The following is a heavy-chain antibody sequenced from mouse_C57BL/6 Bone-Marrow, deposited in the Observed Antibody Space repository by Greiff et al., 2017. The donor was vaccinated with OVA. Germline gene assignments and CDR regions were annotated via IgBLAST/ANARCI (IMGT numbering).Heavy chain of an antibody. V-gene: IGHV1-54*01. J-gene: IGHJ3*01. CDR2: INPGSGGT. CDR3: AREAAQAFAY. CDR1: GYAFTNYL. D-gene: IGHD3-2*02. Sequence: VQLQQSGAELVRPGTSVKVSCKASGYAFTNYLIEWVKQRPGQGLEWIGVINPGSGGTNYNEKFKGKATLTADKSSSTAYMQLSSLTSEDSAVYFCAREAAQAFAYWGQGTLVTGSA.